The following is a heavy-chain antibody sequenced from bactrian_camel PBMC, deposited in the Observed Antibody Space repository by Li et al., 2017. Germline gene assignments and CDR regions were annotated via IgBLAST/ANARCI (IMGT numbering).Heavy chain of an antibody. CDR3: AVGHWGGGVCFPAAGY. D-gene: IGHD5*01. CDR2: ITTDSRSQ. Sequence: HVQLVESGGGSVQAGGSLRLSCSASGYAYSTYCMGWFRQTPGKEREGVAAITTDSRSQAYADSVKGRFTISQDNSNNTLYLQMNSLKPEDTAMYYCAVGHWGGGVCFPAAGYWGQGTQVTVS. V-gene: IGHV3S1*01. CDR1: GYAYSTYC. J-gene: IGHJ6*01.